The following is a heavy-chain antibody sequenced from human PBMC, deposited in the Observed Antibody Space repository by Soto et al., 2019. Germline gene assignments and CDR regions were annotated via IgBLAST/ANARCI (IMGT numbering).Heavy chain of an antibody. D-gene: IGHD2-2*02. CDR3: ARDESIGMDV. Sequence: PGGSLRVSCAASGFTVSSNYMSWVRQAPGKGLEWVSVIYSGGSTYYADSVKGRFTVSRDNSKNTLYLQMNSLRAEDTAVYYRARDESIGMDVWGQGTTVTVSS. V-gene: IGHV3-53*01. CDR1: GFTVSSNY. J-gene: IGHJ6*02. CDR2: IYSGGST.